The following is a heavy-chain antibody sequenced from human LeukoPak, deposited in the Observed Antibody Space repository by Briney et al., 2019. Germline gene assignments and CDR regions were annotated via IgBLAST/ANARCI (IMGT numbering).Heavy chain of an antibody. J-gene: IGHJ5*02. CDR2: ITAGHYPT. CDR1: GFSFSSLA. Sequence: PGGSLRLSCAASGFSFSSLAMTWVRQAPGKGLEWVSSITAGHYPTYNTDSVKGRFTISRDNSKNTLYLQMNSLRADDTAVYYCTKDPNGDYVGAFDPWGQGTLVTVSS. CDR3: TKDPNGDYVGAFDP. D-gene: IGHD4-17*01. V-gene: IGHV3-23*01.